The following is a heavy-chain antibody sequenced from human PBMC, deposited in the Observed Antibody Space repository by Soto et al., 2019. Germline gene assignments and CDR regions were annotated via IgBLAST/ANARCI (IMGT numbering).Heavy chain of an antibody. V-gene: IGHV4-30-4*01. CDR1: GGSISSGDYY. D-gene: IGHD2-2*01. J-gene: IGHJ5*02. Sequence: SETLSLTCTVSGGSISSGDYYWSWIRQPPGKGLEWIGYIYYSGSTYYNPSLKSRVTISVDTSKNQFSLKLSSVTAADTAVYYCASSYCSSTSCYSNWFDPWGQGTLVTVSS. CDR2: IYYSGST. CDR3: ASSYCSSTSCYSNWFDP.